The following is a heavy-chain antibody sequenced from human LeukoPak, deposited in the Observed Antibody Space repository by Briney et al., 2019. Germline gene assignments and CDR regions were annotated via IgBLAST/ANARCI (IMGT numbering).Heavy chain of an antibody. CDR1: GYTFTTYC. J-gene: IGHJ6*02. CDR3: ARRAYCGGDCTKAYYSYYSIDV. Sequence: GESLKISCKASGYTFTTYCIAWVRQMPGTGLEWMGIICPGDSDTKYSPSFQGQVTMSADRSISTAYLQWSSLRASDTAMYYCARRAYCGGDCTKAYYSYYSIDVWGQGTTVTVSS. V-gene: IGHV5-51*01. CDR2: ICPGDSDT. D-gene: IGHD2-21*02.